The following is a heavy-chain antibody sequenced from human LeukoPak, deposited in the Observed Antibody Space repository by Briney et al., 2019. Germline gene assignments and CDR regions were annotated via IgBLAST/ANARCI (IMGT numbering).Heavy chain of an antibody. V-gene: IGHV4-39*01. CDR3: ARLSSGWYAFDY. CDR1: GGSISSSSYY. Sequence: SKTLSLTCTVSGGSISSSSYYCGWIRQPPGKGLEWIGSIYYSGSTYYNPSLKSRVTISVDTSKNQFSLKLSSVTAADTAVYYCARLSSGWYAFDYWGQGTLVTVSS. J-gene: IGHJ4*02. D-gene: IGHD6-19*01. CDR2: IYYSGST.